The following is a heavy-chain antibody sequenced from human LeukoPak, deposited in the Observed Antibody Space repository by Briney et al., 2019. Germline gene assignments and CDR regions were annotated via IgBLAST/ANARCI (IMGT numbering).Heavy chain of an antibody. D-gene: IGHD3-9*01. Sequence: SVKVSCKASGGTFSNYAISWVRQAPGQGLEWMGGIIPLFDTADYAQKFQGSLTITADESTSTAYMELSSLRPEDTAVYYCARDLVGSHTGYSSGAWDYWGQGTLVTVSS. V-gene: IGHV1-69*13. CDR1: GGTFSNYA. CDR2: IIPLFDTA. J-gene: IGHJ4*02. CDR3: ARDLVGSHTGYSSGAWDY.